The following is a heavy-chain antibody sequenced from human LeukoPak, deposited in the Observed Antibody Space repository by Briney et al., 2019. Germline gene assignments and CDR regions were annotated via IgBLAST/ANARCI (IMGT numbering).Heavy chain of an antibody. V-gene: IGHV4-34*01. CDR1: GGSFSGYY. Sequence: PSETLSLTCAVYGGSFSGYYWSWIRQPPGKGLEWIGEINHSGSTNYNPSLKSRVTISVDTSKNQFSLKLSSVTAADTAVYYCARHPGIAAADYWGQGTLVTVSS. J-gene: IGHJ4*02. CDR3: ARHPGIAAADY. D-gene: IGHD6-13*01. CDR2: INHSGST.